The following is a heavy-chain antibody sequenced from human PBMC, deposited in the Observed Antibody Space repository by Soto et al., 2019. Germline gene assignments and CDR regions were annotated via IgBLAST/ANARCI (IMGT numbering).Heavy chain of an antibody. Sequence: GGSLRLSCAASGFTFSSYAMNWVRQAPGKGLEWVSVIYSGGSTYYADSVKGRFTMSRDNSKNTLYLQMNSLRAEDTAVYYCARDLWGDYYDSSGYPDDAFDIWGQGTMVTVSS. J-gene: IGHJ3*02. CDR2: IYSGGST. D-gene: IGHD3-22*01. V-gene: IGHV3-53*01. CDR1: GFTFSSYA. CDR3: ARDLWGDYYDSSGYPDDAFDI.